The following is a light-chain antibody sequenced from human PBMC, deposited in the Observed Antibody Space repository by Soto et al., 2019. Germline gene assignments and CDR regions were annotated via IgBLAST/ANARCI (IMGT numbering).Light chain of an antibody. CDR2: GAS. J-gene: IGKJ1*01. CDR3: QHYGSSRT. V-gene: IGKV3-20*01. CDR1: QTVSSS. Sequence: EIVLTQSPGTLSLSPGERATLSCRASQTVSSSLAWYQQKPGQAPRPLIYGASSRVTGIPDRFSGSGSGTDFTLTISRLEPEDFAVYYCQHYGSSRTFGQGTKV.